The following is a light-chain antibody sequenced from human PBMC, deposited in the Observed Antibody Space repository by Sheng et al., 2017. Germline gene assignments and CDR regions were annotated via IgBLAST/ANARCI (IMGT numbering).Light chain of an antibody. CDR3: QEYASYSWT. J-gene: IGKJ1*01. CDR2: DAS. V-gene: IGKV1-33*01. CDR1: QDINNY. Sequence: DIQMTQSPSSLSASVGDRVTITCQASQDINNYLNWYQQKPGKAPKLLIYDASNLETGVPSRFSGSGSGTEFTLTISSLQPDDIATYYCQEYASYSWTFGQGTKVEMK.